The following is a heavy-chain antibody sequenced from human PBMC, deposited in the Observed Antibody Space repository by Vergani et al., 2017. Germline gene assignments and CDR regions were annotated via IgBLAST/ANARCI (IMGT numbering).Heavy chain of an antibody. V-gene: IGHV4-31*03. D-gene: IGHD3-3*01. CDR2: IYYTGNT. CDR3: ARDHGRFLEWYDYYGMDV. Sequence: QVQLQESGPGLVKPSQTLSLTCTVSGGSISSGGYYWNWIRQHPGKGLEWIGYIYYTGNTYYNPSLKSRVTISLDTSKNQLSLKLSSVTAADTAVYYCARDHGRFLEWYDYYGMDVWGQGTTVTVSS. CDR1: GGSISSGGYY. J-gene: IGHJ6*02.